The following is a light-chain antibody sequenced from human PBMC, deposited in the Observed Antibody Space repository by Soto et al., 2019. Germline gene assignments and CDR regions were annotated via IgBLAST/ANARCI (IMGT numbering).Light chain of an antibody. CDR1: QSVVYSSNNKNH. CDR3: QQYYSSPVT. J-gene: IGKJ5*01. CDR2: WAS. V-gene: IGKV4-1*01. Sequence: IVITQCRDSLAVSLGERATINCKSSQSVVYSSNNKNHLAWYQQKPGQPPKVVIYWASTRESGVPDRFSGSGSGTDFTLTISSLQVEDVALYYCQQYYSSPVTFGQGTRLEIK.